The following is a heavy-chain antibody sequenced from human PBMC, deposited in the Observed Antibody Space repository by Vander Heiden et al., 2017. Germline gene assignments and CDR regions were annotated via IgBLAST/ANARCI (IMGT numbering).Heavy chain of an antibody. CDR1: GFTFSTGW. J-gene: IGHJ4*02. Sequence: EVSLVESGGGLVPPGESRSLSCAASGFTFSTGWMHWVRQAPGKGPVWVSRVNEDVSTTNYADSVKGRFTISRDNAKNTLYLQMNSLRAEDTAVYYCTRDLSGARDYGGQGTLVTGSS. CDR3: TRDLSGARDY. CDR2: VNEDVSTT. V-gene: IGHV3-74*01. D-gene: IGHD4-17*01.